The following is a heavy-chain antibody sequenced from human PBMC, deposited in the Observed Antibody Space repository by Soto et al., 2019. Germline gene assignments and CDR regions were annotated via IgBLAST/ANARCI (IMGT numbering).Heavy chain of an antibody. Sequence: SETLSLTCTVSGGSISSSSYYWGWIRQPPGKGLEWIGSIYYSGSTYYNPSLKSRVTISVDKSKNQFSLKLSSVTAADTAVYYCAKKNYYASGSLWFDPWGQGTLVTVSS. CDR1: GGSISSSSYY. V-gene: IGHV4-39*07. D-gene: IGHD3-10*01. J-gene: IGHJ5*02. CDR3: AKKNYYASGSLWFDP. CDR2: IYYSGST.